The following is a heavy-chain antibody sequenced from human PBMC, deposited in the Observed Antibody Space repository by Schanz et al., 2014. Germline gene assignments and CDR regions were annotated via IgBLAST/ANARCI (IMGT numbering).Heavy chain of an antibody. Sequence: AQLLESGGGLVRPGGSLRLSCAASGFTFSDYYMTWIRQAPRKGLGWVSDTSDSGDSTHYADSMKARFTISRDNAKNSLYLQMNSLSAEDTAVYYCAKVAPAAAYLDSWGLGTLVTVSS. J-gene: IGHJ4*02. CDR1: GFTFSDYY. V-gene: IGHV3-11*01. CDR2: TSDSGDST. CDR3: AKVAPAAAYLDS. D-gene: IGHD2-2*01.